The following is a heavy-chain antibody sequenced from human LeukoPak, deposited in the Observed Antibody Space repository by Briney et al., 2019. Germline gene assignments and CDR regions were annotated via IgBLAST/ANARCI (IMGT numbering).Heavy chain of an antibody. V-gene: IGHV4-4*07. CDR2: IHSRGTT. J-gene: IGHJ5*02. D-gene: IGHD2-21*01. CDR1: GGSISSYY. Sequence: SETLSLTCTVSGGSISSYYWSWIRQPAGKGLEWIGRIHSRGTTNYNPSLKSRVTMSVDTSRNQFSLKLSSVTAADTAVYYCAREGVVVVVVPNAHNWFDRWGQGTLVTVSS. CDR3: AREGVVVVVVPNAHNWFDR.